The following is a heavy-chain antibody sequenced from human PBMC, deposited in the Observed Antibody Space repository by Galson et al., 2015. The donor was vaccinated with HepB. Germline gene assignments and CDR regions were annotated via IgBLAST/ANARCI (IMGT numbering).Heavy chain of an antibody. Sequence: SLRLSCAASGFTFSSYAMHWVRQAPGKGLEYVSAISSNGGSTYYADSVKGRFTISRDNSKNTLYLQMSSLRAEDTAVYYCVTPLIAVASTRDNDYWGQGTLVTVSS. CDR1: GFTFSSYA. J-gene: IGHJ4*02. CDR2: ISSNGGST. V-gene: IGHV3-64D*09. CDR3: VTPLIAVASTRDNDY. D-gene: IGHD6-19*01.